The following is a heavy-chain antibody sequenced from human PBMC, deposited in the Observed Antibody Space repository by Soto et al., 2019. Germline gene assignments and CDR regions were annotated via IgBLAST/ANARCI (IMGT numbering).Heavy chain of an antibody. CDR1: GFTFSNAW. J-gene: IGHJ4*02. V-gene: IGHV3-15*01. Sequence: EVQLVESGGGLVKPGGSLRLSCAASGFTFSNAWMSWVRQAPGKGLEWVGGIKSKTDGGTTDYAAPVKGRFTISRADSKTTLYLPMTSLKTADTAVDYCTTASRYGSGGLWYYVDYWGPGTLVTVSS. CDR3: TTASRYGSGGLWYYVDY. CDR2: IKSKTDGGTT. D-gene: IGHD3-10*01.